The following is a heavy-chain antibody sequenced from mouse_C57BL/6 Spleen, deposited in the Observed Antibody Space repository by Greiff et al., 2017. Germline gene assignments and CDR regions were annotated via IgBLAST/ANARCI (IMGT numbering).Heavy chain of an antibody. D-gene: IGHD3-2*02. CDR3: TRDSSGYEGFYFDY. CDR2: ISSGGDYI. CDR1: GFTFSSYA. Sequence: EVKLMESGEGLVKPGGSLKLSCAASGFTFSSYAMSWVRQTPEMRLEWVAYISSGGDYIYYADTVKGRFTISRDNARNTLYLQMSSLKSEDTAMYYCTRDSSGYEGFYFDYWGQGTTLTVSS. J-gene: IGHJ2*01. V-gene: IGHV5-9-1*02.